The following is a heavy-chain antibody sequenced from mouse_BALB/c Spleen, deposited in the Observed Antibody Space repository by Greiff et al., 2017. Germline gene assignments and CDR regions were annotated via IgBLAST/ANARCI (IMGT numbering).Heavy chain of an antibody. CDR1: GFSLTGYG. CDR3: ATEQTGSYYFDY. J-gene: IGHJ2*01. V-gene: IGHV2-6-7*01. D-gene: IGHD4-1*01. Sequence: VQRVESGPGLVAPSQCLSITCTVSGFSLTGYGVNWVRQPPGKGLEWLGMIWGDGSTDYYSAHKSRLSISKDNSKCQVFLKMNSLQTDDTARYYCATEQTGSYYFDYWGQGTTLTVSS. CDR2: IWGDGST.